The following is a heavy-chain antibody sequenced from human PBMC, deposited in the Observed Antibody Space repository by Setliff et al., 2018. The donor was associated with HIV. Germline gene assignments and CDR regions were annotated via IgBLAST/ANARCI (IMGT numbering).Heavy chain of an antibody. CDR2: IYPGDSET. CDR1: GYSFTSYW. CDR3: ARVPTAGLPVRGKYFFDY. Sequence: PGESLKISCKGFGYSFTSYWIGWVRQMPGKGLEWMGIIYPGDSETRYSPSFQGQVTISADKSISTAYLQWSSLKASDTAMYYCARVPTAGLPVRGKYFFDYWGQGTLVTVSS. J-gene: IGHJ4*02. D-gene: IGHD5-12*01. V-gene: IGHV5-51*01.